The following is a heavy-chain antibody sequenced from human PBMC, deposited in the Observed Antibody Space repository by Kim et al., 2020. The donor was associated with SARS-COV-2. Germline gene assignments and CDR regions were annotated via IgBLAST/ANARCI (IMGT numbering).Heavy chain of an antibody. CDR3: AKREFGELFRDAFDV. V-gene: IGHV3-23*01. D-gene: IGHD3-10*01. J-gene: IGHJ3*01. Sequence: DSEKGRFTISRDNSKTTLYLQINSQSAEDTAVYYCAKREFGELFRDAFDVWGQGTMVTVSS.